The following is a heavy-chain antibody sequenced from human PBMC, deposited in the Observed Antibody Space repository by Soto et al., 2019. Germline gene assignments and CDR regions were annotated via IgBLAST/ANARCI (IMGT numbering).Heavy chain of an antibody. Sequence: QVQLVEYGGGVVQPGKSLRLSCAASGFTFNTYGMHWVRQAPGKGPEWVAVISNDGSNKYYADSVKGRFTISRDNSKNTLYLQMNSLRAEDTAVYYCANWNYPQSDWGQGTLVTVSS. D-gene: IGHD1-7*01. CDR2: ISNDGSNK. V-gene: IGHV3-30*18. CDR1: GFTFNTYG. J-gene: IGHJ4*02. CDR3: ANWNYPQSD.